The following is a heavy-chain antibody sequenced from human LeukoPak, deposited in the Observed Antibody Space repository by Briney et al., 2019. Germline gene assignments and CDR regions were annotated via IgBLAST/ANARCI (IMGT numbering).Heavy chain of an antibody. CDR2: SDHSGST. CDR3: ARVQDIVVVPAASRGYYYMDV. D-gene: IGHD2-2*01. CDR1: GGSISSSNW. J-gene: IGHJ6*03. V-gene: IGHV4-4*02. Sequence: SGTLSLTCAVSGGSISSSNWWSWVRQPPAKGLGWSGESDHSGSTNYTTSLKSRVTISVDTYTYQFSLKLSSVTAADTAVYYCARVQDIVVVPAASRGYYYMDVWGKGTTVTVSS.